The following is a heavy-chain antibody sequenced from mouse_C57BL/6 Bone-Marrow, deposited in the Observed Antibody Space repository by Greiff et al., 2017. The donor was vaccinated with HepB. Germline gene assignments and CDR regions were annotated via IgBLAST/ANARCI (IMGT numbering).Heavy chain of an antibody. CDR3: ARSVNDGYYGGFAY. V-gene: IGHV1-55*01. CDR1: GYTFTSYW. J-gene: IGHJ3*01. CDR2: IYPGSGST. Sequence: QVQLQQPGAELVKPGASVKMSCKASGYTFTSYWITWVKQRPGQGLEWIGDIYPGSGSTNYNEKFKSKATLTIDTSSSTAYMQLSSLTSEDSAVYYCARSVNDGYYGGFAYWGQGTLVTVSA. D-gene: IGHD2-3*01.